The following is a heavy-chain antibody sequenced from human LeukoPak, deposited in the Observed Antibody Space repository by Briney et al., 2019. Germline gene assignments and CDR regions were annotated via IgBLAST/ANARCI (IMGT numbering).Heavy chain of an antibody. D-gene: IGHD5-24*01. J-gene: IGHJ4*02. Sequence: SETLSLTCTVSGGSISSYYWSWIRQPAGKGLEWIGRIYTSGSTNYNPSLKSRVTMSVDTSKNQFSLKLSSVTAADTAVYYCAREVEMATSPLTGLFGYWGQGTLVTVSS. CDR2: IYTSGST. CDR1: GGSISSYY. V-gene: IGHV4-4*07. CDR3: AREVEMATSPLTGLFGY.